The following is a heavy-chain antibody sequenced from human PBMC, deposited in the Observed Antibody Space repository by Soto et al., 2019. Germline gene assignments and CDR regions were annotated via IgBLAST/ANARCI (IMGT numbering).Heavy chain of an antibody. CDR3: DRHIILKGEGFDI. CDR2: INTEGTAT. CDR1: GITFSTSW. D-gene: IGHD2-15*01. J-gene: IGHJ3*02. Sequence: PGGSLRLSCVASGITFSTSWMHWVRQAPGKGLVWVSHINTEGTATSYADSVKGRFTVSRDNARNTLFLQLTSLRAEDTAVYYCDRHIILKGEGFDIWGQVTIFTV. V-gene: IGHV3-74*01.